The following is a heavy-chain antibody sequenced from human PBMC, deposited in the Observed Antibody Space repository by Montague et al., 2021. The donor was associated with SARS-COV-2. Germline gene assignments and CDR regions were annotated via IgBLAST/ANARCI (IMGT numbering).Heavy chain of an antibody. Sequence: SETLSLTCGVSGGSISSSHWWNWVRQPPGKGLEWIGEIYHSGSTXYNPSLKNRVIISIDKPKNQFSLKLSSVTAADTAVYYCATGPPSGLSVAGFDYWGQGTLVTVSS. CDR1: GGSISSSHW. V-gene: IGHV4-4*02. D-gene: IGHD6-19*01. J-gene: IGHJ4*02. CDR2: IYHSGST. CDR3: ATGPPSGLSVAGFDY.